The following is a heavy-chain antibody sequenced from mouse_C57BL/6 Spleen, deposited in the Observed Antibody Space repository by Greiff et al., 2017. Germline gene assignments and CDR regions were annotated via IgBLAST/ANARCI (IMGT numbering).Heavy chain of an antibody. CDR3: ARSGQLRRFDD. J-gene: IGHJ2*01. Sequence: QVQLQQPGAELVRPGSSVKLSCKASGYTFTSYWMHWVKQRPIQGLEWIGNIDPSDSETHYNQKFKDKATLTVDKSSSTAYMQLSSLTSEDSAVYYCARSGQLRRFDDWGQGTTLTVSS. V-gene: IGHV1-52*01. D-gene: IGHD3-2*02. CDR1: GYTFTSYW. CDR2: IDPSDSET.